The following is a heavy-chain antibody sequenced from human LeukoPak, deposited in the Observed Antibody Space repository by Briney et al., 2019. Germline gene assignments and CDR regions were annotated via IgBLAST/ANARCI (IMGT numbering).Heavy chain of an antibody. J-gene: IGHJ6*03. CDR3: ARAELDSQGSYYYYMDV. D-gene: IGHD3-10*01. CDR1: GGSFNNYV. Sequence: SVKVSCKASGGSFNNYVITWVRLAPGQGLEWMGGLIPMFGTAKYAQKFQGRVTINTDESTSTAYMELSSLRSDDTAVYYCARAELDSQGSYYYYMDVWGKGTTVTVSS. CDR2: LIPMFGTA. V-gene: IGHV1-69*05.